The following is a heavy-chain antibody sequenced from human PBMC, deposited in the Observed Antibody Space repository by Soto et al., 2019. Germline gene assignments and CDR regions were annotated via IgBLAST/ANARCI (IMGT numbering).Heavy chain of an antibody. V-gene: IGHV1-69*12. CDR1: GGTFSSYA. Sequence: QVQLVQSGAEVKKPGSSVKVSCKASGGTFSSYAISWVRQAPGQGLEWMGGIIPIFGTANYAQKFQGRVTXXAXXSTSPAHMELSSLRSEDTAVYYCARAVTTPWYFDLWGRGTLVTVSS. CDR3: ARAVTTPWYFDL. J-gene: IGHJ2*01. CDR2: IIPIFGTA. D-gene: IGHD4-17*01.